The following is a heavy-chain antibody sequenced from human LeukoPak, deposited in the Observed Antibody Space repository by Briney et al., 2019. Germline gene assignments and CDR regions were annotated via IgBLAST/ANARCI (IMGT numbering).Heavy chain of an antibody. J-gene: IGHJ4*02. Sequence: ASVKVSCKASGYTFTSYAMHWVRQAPGQRLEWMGWINAGNGNTKYSQKFQDRVTITRDTSASTAYMELSSLRSEDTAVYYCARLSLRVRGVIDYWGQGTLVTVSS. D-gene: IGHD3-10*02. V-gene: IGHV1-3*01. CDR2: INAGNGNT. CDR1: GYTFTSYA. CDR3: ARLSLRVRGVIDY.